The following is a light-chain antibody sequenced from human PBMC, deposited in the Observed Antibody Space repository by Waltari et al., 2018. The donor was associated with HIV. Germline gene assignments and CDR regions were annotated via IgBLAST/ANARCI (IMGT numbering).Light chain of an antibody. V-gene: IGLV2-14*01. J-gene: IGLJ2*01. CDR3: SSYTSSSTLV. CDR2: DVS. CDR1: SSDVGGYNY. Sequence: QSALTQPASVSGSPGQSITISCTGTSSDVGGYNYVSWYQQHPGKAPKLMIYDVSNRPSWVSNRGSGSKSGNTASLTISGLQAEDEADYYCSSYTSSSTLVFGGGTKLTVL.